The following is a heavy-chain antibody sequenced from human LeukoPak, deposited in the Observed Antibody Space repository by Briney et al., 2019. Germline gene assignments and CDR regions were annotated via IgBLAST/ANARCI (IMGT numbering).Heavy chain of an antibody. V-gene: IGHV3-21*01. Sequence: GGSLRLSCAASGFTFSSYSMNWVRQAPGKGLEWVSSISGSSSYIYYADSVKGRFTISRDNAKNSLYLQMNSLRAEDTAVYYCARESTAAAAQVGTSGGHYWGQGTLVTVSS. CDR2: ISGSSSYI. CDR3: ARESTAAAAQVGTSGGHY. J-gene: IGHJ4*02. D-gene: IGHD6-13*01. CDR1: GFTFSSYS.